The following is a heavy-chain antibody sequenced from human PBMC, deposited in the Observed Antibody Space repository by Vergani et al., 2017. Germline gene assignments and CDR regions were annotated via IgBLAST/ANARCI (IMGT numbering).Heavy chain of an antibody. D-gene: IGHD1-26*01. Sequence: QVQLVQSGAEVRKPGASVTVSCKTSEYSFIGYYIPWVRQAPGQGLEWMGRINPKTGDTIYAQNFKERVSMTRETSMTTAYMELRRLRSDDTAVYYSARDGSSYDPRFDYWGQGTLVTVSS. J-gene: IGHJ4*02. V-gene: IGHV1-2*02. CDR3: ARDGSSYDPRFDY. CDR2: INPKTGDT. CDR1: EYSFIGYY.